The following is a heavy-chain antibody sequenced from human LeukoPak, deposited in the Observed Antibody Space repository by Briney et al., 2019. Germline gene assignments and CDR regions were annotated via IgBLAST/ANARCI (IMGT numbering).Heavy chain of an antibody. D-gene: IGHD2-15*01. CDR2: ISDHAVST. Sequence: GGSLRLSCAASGFTFSSYAMSWVRHAPEKGLEWVSTISDHAVSTYYADSVKSRFTISRDNSKNTLYLQMNSLRAEDTAVYYCARLMVGYCSGGSCHLGWGQGTLVTVSS. CDR1: GFTFSSYA. J-gene: IGHJ4*02. V-gene: IGHV3-23*01. CDR3: ARLMVGYCSGGSCHLG.